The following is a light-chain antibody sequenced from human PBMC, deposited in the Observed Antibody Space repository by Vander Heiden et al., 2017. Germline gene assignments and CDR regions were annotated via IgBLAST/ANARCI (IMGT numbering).Light chain of an antibody. Sequence: EIVLTQSPATLSLSPGERATLSCRASQSVSSYFAWYQQKPGQAPRLLIYDASNRATGIPARFIGSGYGRDFTLTISSREPEDFAVYYCQQHSNWPPLTFGGGTKVEIK. CDR1: QSVSSY. CDR2: DAS. J-gene: IGKJ4*01. CDR3: QQHSNWPPLT. V-gene: IGKV3-11*02.